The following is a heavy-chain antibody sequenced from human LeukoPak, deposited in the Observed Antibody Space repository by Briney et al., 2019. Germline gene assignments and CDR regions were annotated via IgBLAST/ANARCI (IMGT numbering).Heavy chain of an antibody. V-gene: IGHV3-23*01. CDR1: GFTFSSYA. Sequence: PGGSLRLSCVASGFTFSSYAMSWVRQAPGKGLEWVSAISGSGGSTYCADSVKGRFTISRDNSKNTLYLQMNSLRAEDTAVYYCAKHRSSRGYFDYWGQGTLVTVSS. J-gene: IGHJ4*02. D-gene: IGHD2-2*01. CDR2: ISGSGGST. CDR3: AKHRSSRGYFDY.